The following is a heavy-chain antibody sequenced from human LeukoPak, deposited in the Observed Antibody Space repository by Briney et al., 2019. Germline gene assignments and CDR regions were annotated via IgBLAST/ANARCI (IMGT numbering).Heavy chain of an antibody. D-gene: IGHD2/OR15-2a*01. CDR3: SRDLSCGY. V-gene: IGHV3-49*04. CDR1: GFNFGDSD. J-gene: IGHJ4*02. CDR2: IRGKASGGTT. Sequence: AGGSLRLSCATSGFNFGDSDMTWVRQAPGKGLEWVGFIRGKASGGTTYYAESVRGRFTISRDDSQSIAYLQMNSLRSEDTAMYYCSRDLSCGYWGQGTLVTVSS.